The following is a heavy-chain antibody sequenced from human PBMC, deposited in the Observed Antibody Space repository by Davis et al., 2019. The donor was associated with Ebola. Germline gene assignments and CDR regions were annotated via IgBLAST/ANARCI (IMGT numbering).Heavy chain of an antibody. CDR1: GYSISSAYY. V-gene: IGHV4-38-2*02. CDR3: AFGLGSPYNWFDP. CDR2: IYHSGST. Sequence: PSETLSLTCSVSGYSISSAYYWGWIRQSPGKGLEWIGSIYHSGSTHYNPSLKGRVTISLDTSKNQFSLRLTSVTAADTAVYYCAFGLGSPYNWFDPWGQGTLVTVSS. D-gene: IGHD3-10*01. J-gene: IGHJ5*02.